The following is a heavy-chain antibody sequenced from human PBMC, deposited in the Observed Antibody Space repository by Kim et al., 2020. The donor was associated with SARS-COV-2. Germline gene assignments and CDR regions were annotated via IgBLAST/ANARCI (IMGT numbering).Heavy chain of an antibody. V-gene: IGHV3-53*01. Sequence: GGSLRLSCAASGFTVSSNYMSWVRQAPGKGLEWVSVIYSGGSTYYADSVKGRFTISRDNSKNTLYLQMNSLRAEDTAVYYCARVHGSWYSFFDYWGQGTLVTVSS. CDR1: GFTVSSNY. CDR3: ARVHGSWYSFFDY. J-gene: IGHJ4*02. CDR2: IYSGGST. D-gene: IGHD6-13*01.